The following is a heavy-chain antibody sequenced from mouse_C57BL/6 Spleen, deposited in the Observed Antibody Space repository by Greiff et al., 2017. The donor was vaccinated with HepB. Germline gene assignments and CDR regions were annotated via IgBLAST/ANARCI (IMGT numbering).Heavy chain of an antibody. J-gene: IGHJ4*01. Sequence: ESGPGLVKPSQSLSLTCSVPGYSITSGYYWNWIRQFPGNKLEWMGYISYDGSNNYNPSLKNRISITRDTSKNQFFLKLNSVTTEDTATYYCAKVKTAQSYAMDYWGQGTSVTVSS. CDR1: GYSITSGYY. CDR2: ISYDGSN. V-gene: IGHV3-6*01. D-gene: IGHD3-2*02. CDR3: AKVKTAQSYAMDY.